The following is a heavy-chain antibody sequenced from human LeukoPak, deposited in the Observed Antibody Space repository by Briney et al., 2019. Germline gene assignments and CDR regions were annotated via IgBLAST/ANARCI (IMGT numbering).Heavy chain of an antibody. Sequence: PQTLTLTCTVSGGSISRGGNYWSCIRPPPGKGKEWMGYIYYSGSTYYNPALKSRVTISVETSKNQFSLKLSSVTAADTAVYYCARDYPGIAAAGRRGNWFDPWGQGTLVTVSS. J-gene: IGHJ5*02. CDR3: ARDYPGIAAAGRRGNWFDP. CDR1: GGSISRGGNY. V-gene: IGHV4-31*03. D-gene: IGHD6-13*01. CDR2: IYYSGST.